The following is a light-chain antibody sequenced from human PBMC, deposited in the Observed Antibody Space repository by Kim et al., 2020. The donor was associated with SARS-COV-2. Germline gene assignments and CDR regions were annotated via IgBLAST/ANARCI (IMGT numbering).Light chain of an antibody. CDR2: GAS. V-gene: IGKV3-15*01. CDR3: QQYYNWPRT. Sequence: ACTGERAYLSGGASQSVRSNLASYQQKPGHAPRLLLYGASTSATRIPARFSGSGSGTQFTLTISSLRSEDFAVYYSQQYYNWPRTFGQWTKVDIK. J-gene: IGKJ1*01. CDR1: QSVRSN.